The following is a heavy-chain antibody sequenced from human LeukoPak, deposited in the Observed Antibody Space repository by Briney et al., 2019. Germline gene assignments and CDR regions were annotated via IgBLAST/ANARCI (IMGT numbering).Heavy chain of an antibody. V-gene: IGHV4-34*01. J-gene: IGHJ5*02. CDR2: INHSGST. D-gene: IGHD3-10*01. Sequence: PSETLSLTCAVYGGSFSGYYWSWIRQPPGKGLEWIGEINHSGSTNYNPSLKSRVTISIDTSKNQFSLRLSSVTAADTAVYYCARQGGDSVVRGVIKDWFDPWGQGTLVTASS. CDR3: ARQGGDSVVRGVIKDWFDP. CDR1: GGSFSGYY.